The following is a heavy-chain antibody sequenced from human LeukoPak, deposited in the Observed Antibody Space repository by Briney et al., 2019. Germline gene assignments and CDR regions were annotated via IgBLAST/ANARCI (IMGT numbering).Heavy chain of an antibody. J-gene: IGHJ5*02. CDR1: GYSFTSYW. V-gene: IGHV5-51*01. CDR2: IYPGDSDT. D-gene: IGHD6-6*01. CDR3: ARRLPYSSLNWFDP. Sequence: GASLQISCKGSGYSFTSYWIGWVRQMPGKGLEWMGIIYPGDSDTRYSPSFQGQVTISADKSISTAYLQWSSLKASDTAMYYCARRLPYSSLNWFDPWGQGTLVTVSS.